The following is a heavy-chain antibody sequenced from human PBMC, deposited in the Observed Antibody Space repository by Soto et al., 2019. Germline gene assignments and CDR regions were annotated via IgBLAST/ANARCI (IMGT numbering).Heavy chain of an antibody. Sequence: PSETLSLTCTVSGGSISSYYWSWIRQPPGKGLEWIGYIYYSGSTNYNPSLKSRVTISVDTSKNQFSLKLSSVTAADTAVYYCARGGEYIWGSYRSTDDAFDIWGQGTMVTVSS. CDR3: ARGGEYIWGSYRSTDDAFDI. D-gene: IGHD3-16*02. V-gene: IGHV4-59*01. J-gene: IGHJ3*02. CDR1: GGSISSYY. CDR2: IYYSGST.